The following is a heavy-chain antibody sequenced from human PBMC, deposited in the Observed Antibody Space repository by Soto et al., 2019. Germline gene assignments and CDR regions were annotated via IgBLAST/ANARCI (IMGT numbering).Heavy chain of an antibody. Sequence: SETLSLTCTVSGGSISSGGYYWSWIRQHPGKSLEWIGYIYYSGSTYYNPSLKIRVTFSVDTSKNQFSLKLISVIAADTAVYYCASYGDSFDYWGQGTLVTVSS. CDR3: ASYGDSFDY. CDR2: IYYSGST. D-gene: IGHD4-17*01. V-gene: IGHV4-31*03. CDR1: GGSISSGGYY. J-gene: IGHJ4*02.